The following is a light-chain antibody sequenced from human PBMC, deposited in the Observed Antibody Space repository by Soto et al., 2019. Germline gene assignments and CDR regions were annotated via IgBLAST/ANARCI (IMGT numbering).Light chain of an antibody. CDR3: AAWDASLNGL. J-gene: IGLJ2*01. CDR1: SSNIGSNT. V-gene: IGLV1-44*01. CDR2: SNN. Sequence: QSVLTQPPSASGTPGQRVTISCSGSSSNIGSNTVNWYQQLPGTAPKLLIYSNNQRPSGVPDRFSGSKSGTSASLAISGLQSEDEADYYCAAWDASLNGLFGGGTQLTVL.